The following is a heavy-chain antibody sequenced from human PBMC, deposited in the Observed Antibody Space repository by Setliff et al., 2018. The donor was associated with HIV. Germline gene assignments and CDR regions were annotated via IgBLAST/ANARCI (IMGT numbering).Heavy chain of an antibody. CDR3: AKSLAHSFGSGPYWHSTLYADY. CDR1: GFTFSSYA. Sequence: GSLRLSCAASGFTFSSYAMSWVRQAPGKGLEWVSAISGGGDDAYYADSVRGRFAVSRDNAKRILYLQMRSLRAEDTAVYYCAKSLAHSFGSGPYWHSTLYADYWGQGTLVTVSS. V-gene: IGHV3-23*01. J-gene: IGHJ4*02. D-gene: IGHD3-10*01. CDR2: ISGGGDDA.